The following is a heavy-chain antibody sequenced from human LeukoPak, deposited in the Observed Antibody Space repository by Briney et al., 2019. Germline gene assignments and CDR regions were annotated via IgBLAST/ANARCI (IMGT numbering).Heavy chain of an antibody. D-gene: IGHD5-18*01. CDR1: GESISTYL. J-gene: IGHJ4*02. CDR3: ARDKRHSYGRYFDP. CDR2: MQSTGNS. V-gene: IGHV4-59*01. Sequence: PSETLSLTCSVSGESISTYLWNWLRKTPGKGLEWIGYMQSTGNSNYNPSLKSRVNIFVDTSKNQFVLNLRSVAAADTAVYYCARDKRHSYGRYFDPWGQGMLVTVSS.